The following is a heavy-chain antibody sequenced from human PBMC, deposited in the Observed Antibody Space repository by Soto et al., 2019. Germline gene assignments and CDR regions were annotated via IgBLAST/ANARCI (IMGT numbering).Heavy chain of an antibody. Sequence: SETLSLPCTVSGGSISVHYWTCIRQPPGKGLEWIGYVYNSGSTNYNPSLKSRVTISEDTSKSQFSLKVNSMTAADTAVYYCARYRREAVAGYTLDNWGQGILVTVSS. CDR3: ARYRREAVAGYTLDN. V-gene: IGHV4-59*11. D-gene: IGHD6-13*01. CDR2: VYNSGST. CDR1: GGSISVHY. J-gene: IGHJ4*02.